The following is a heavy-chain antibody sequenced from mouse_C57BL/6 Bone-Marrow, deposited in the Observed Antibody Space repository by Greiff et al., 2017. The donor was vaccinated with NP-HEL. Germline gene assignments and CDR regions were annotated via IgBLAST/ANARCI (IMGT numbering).Heavy chain of an antibody. CDR3: AKIRFSWDY. Sequence: QVQLQQPGAELVKPGASVKLSCKASGYTFTSYWMHWVKQRPGQGLEWIGKIHPNSGSTNYNEKFKGKATLTVDKSSSTAYMQLSSLTSEDSAVYYRAKIRFSWDYWGQGTTLTVSS. CDR1: GYTFTSYW. D-gene: IGHD1-1*01. V-gene: IGHV1-64*01. J-gene: IGHJ2*01. CDR2: IHPNSGST.